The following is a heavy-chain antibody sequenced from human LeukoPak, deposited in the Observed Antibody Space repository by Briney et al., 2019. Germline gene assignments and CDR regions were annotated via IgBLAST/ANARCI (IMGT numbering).Heavy chain of an antibody. CDR2: IYNSGST. V-gene: IGHV4-38-2*02. J-gene: IGHJ4*02. Sequence: SETLSLTCTVSGYSISSGYFWGWIRQPPGTGLEWIGTIYNSGSTYYNASLESRVTISVDTSKNQFSLKLSSVTAADTAVYYCARVNYGDYFDYWGQGTLVTVSS. CDR3: ARVNYGDYFDY. CDR1: GYSISSGYF. D-gene: IGHD4-17*01.